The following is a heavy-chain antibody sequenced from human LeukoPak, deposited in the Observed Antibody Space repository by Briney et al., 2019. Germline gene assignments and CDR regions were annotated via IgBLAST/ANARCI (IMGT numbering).Heavy chain of an antibody. V-gene: IGHV3-30*03. D-gene: IGHD3-9*01. J-gene: IGHJ3*02. CDR2: ISYDGSNK. CDR1: GFTFSSYG. CDR3: AREWVVYDIFMPGAFDI. Sequence: GGSLRLSCAASGFTFSSYGMHWVRQAPGKGLEWVAVISYDGSNKYYADSVKGRFTISRDNSKNTLYLQMNSLRAEDTAVYYCAREWVVYDIFMPGAFDIWGQGTMVTVSS.